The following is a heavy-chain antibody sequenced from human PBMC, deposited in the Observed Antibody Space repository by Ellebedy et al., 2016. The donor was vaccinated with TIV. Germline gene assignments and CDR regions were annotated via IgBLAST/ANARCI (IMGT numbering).Heavy chain of an antibody. CDR2: IYPEDSDT. J-gene: IGHJ5*02. D-gene: IGHD6-19*01. V-gene: IGHV5-51*01. Sequence: GESLKISCKGSGYVFDNYWIAWVRQKPGKGLEWMGIIYPEDSDTRYSPSFQGRVTISADRSTKTASLQWSRLEASDTALYFCARRDGNWSSGWYSLDTWGQGTQVTVSS. CDR3: ARRDGNWSSGWYSLDT. CDR1: GYVFDNYW.